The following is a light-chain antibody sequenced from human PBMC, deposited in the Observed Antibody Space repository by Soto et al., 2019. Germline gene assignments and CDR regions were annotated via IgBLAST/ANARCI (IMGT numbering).Light chain of an antibody. CDR3: QQYNTWPPYT. V-gene: IGKV3-15*01. J-gene: IGKJ2*01. CDR1: QSISSN. CDR2: SAS. Sequence: EIVMTQSLVTLSVSPGERATLSCRASQSISSNLAWHQQKPGQAPRLLIYSASTRATGVPARFSGSGSGTEFTLTISSLQSEDFAVYYCQQYNTWPPYTFGQGTKVDIK.